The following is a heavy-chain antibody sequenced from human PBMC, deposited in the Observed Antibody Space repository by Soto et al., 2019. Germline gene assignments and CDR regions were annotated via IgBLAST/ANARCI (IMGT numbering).Heavy chain of an antibody. CDR3: AIEGSSGSYWMADP. D-gene: IGHD1-26*01. Sequence: QVQLVQSGAEVKKPGSSVKVSCKASGGTFSSYGVTWVRQAPGHGLEWMGRIIPILGIPNYAQKFQGRVTITAEKSTSTAHMDLTSLKSEDTAVYYCAIEGSSGSYWMADPWGQGTQVTVSS. J-gene: IGHJ5*02. CDR1: GGTFSSYG. CDR2: IIPILGIP. V-gene: IGHV1-69*04.